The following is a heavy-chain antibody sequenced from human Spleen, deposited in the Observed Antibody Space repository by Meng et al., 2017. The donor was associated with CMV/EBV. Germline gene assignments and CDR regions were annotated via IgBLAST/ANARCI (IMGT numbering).Heavy chain of an antibody. CDR1: GGTFSSYA. J-gene: IGHJ4*02. CDR3: ARGSPGYSGYDYYFGY. D-gene: IGHD5-12*01. V-gene: IGHV1-69*05. CDR2: IIPIFGTA. Sequence: GGTFSSYAISWVRQAPGQGLEWMGGIIPIFGTANYAQKFQGRVTITTDESTSTAYMELSSLRSEDTAVYYCARGSPGYSGYDYYFGYWGQGTLVTVSS.